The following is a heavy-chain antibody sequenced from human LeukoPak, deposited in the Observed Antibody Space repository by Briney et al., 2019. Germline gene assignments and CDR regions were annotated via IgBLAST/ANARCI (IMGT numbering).Heavy chain of an antibody. D-gene: IGHD6-13*01. Sequence: PSKTLSLTCTVSGCSLSSNSYYWVWNRQPPGKGREWIRSIYYSRSTYYNPSHNRRVPISVDASKIQFYLKLSSVTAADTVVYDCARHLGYHVNGYWGQGTLVTVSS. CDR2: IYYSRST. J-gene: IGHJ4*02. V-gene: IGHV4-39*01. CDR3: ARHLGYHVNGY. CDR1: GCSLSSNSYY.